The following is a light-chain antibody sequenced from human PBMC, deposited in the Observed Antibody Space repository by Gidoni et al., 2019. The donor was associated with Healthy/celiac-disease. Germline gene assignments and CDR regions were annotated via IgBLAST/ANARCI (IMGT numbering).Light chain of an antibody. V-gene: IGKV1-9*01. Sequence: IQLTQSPSSLSASVGDRVTITCRASKGISSYLAWYQQKPGKAPKLLIYAASTLQSGVPSRFSGSGSGTDFTLTISSLQPEDFVTYYCQQLNSYPLYTFGQGTKLEIK. CDR2: AAS. CDR3: QQLNSYPLYT. J-gene: IGKJ2*01. CDR1: KGISSY.